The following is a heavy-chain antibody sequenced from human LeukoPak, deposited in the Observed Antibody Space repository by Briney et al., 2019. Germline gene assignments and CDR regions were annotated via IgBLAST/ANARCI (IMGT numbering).Heavy chain of an antibody. CDR1: GGTFSSYA. Sequence: GASVKVSCKASGGTFSSYAISWVRQAPGQGLEWMGIINPSGGSTSYAQKFQGRVTMTRDMSTSTVYMELSSLRSEDTAVYYCARNMVRGVNFDAFDIWGQGTMVTVSS. D-gene: IGHD3-10*01. J-gene: IGHJ3*02. CDR2: INPSGGST. V-gene: IGHV1-46*01. CDR3: ARNMVRGVNFDAFDI.